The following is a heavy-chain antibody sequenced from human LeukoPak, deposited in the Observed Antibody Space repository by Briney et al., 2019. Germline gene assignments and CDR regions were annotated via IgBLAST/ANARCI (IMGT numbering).Heavy chain of an antibody. V-gene: IGHV6-1*01. CDR3: ARDRGWWGTFDP. J-gene: IGHJ5*02. CDR1: GDSVSSTDAA. Sequence: SQTLSLTCAISGDSVSSTDAAWNWVRQSPSRGLEWLGRTYYRSKWSTDYADSVKGRITINPDTSKNQSSLQLNSVIPEDTAMYFCARDRGWWGTFDPWGQGTLVTVSS. D-gene: IGHD6-19*01. CDR2: TYYRSKWST.